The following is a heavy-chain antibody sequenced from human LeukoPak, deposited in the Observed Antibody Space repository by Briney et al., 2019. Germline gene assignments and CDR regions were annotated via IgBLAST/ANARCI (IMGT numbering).Heavy chain of an antibody. D-gene: IGHD1-26*01. CDR2: INPNSGGT. V-gene: IGHV1-2*02. Sequence: GASVKVSCKASGYTFTGYYMHWVRQAPGQGLEWMGWINPNSGGTNYAQKFQGRVTMTRDTSISTAYMELSRLRSDDTAVYDCARGQWEQRSEWFDPGARGTLVTVSS. CDR3: ARGQWEQRSEWFDP. J-gene: IGHJ5*02. CDR1: GYTFTGYY.